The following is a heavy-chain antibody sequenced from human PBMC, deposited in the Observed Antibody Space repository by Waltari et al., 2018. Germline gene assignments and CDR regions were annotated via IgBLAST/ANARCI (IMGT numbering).Heavy chain of an antibody. V-gene: IGHV3-48*03. J-gene: IGHJ5*02. CDR2: ISNSGTTI. CDR3: AKGRYHGRFDL. CDR1: EFTFSSYE. Sequence: EVQLVDSGGGLVQPGGSLRLPCVASEFTFSSYEMNWVRQPPGKGLEWVSYISNSGTTIYYADSVKGRFTISRDNAKNSLYLQMNSLRGEDTAVYYCAKGRYHGRFDLWGQGTLVTVSS. D-gene: IGHD3-9*01.